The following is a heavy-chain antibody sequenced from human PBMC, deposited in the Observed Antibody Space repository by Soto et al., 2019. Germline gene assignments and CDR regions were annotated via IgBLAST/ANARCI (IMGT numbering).Heavy chain of an antibody. CDR3: AASSGWDRVFDY. Sequence: GGSLRLSCAASGFTVSSNYMSWVRQAPGKGLEWVSVIYSGGSTYYADSVKGRFTISRDNSKNTLYLQMNSLRAEDTAVYDCAASSGWDRVFDYWGQGTLVTVSS. D-gene: IGHD6-19*01. V-gene: IGHV3-53*01. CDR1: GFTVSSNY. J-gene: IGHJ4*02. CDR2: IYSGGST.